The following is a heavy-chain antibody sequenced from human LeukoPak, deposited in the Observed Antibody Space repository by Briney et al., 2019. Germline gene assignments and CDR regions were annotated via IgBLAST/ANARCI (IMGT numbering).Heavy chain of an antibody. J-gene: IGHJ4*01. CDR2: ISSSGSTI. D-gene: IGHD3-22*01. CDR3: ARDTRDYDSSGYYGGGSFDY. CDR1: AFTLSSYE. Sequence: PGGSLRLSCAASAFTLSSYEMNWVRQAPGKWLEWASYISSSGSTIYYADSVKGRFTISRDKAKNSLYLQMNSLRAEDTAVYYCARDTRDYDSSGYYGGGSFDYWGHGTLVTVSS. V-gene: IGHV3-48*03.